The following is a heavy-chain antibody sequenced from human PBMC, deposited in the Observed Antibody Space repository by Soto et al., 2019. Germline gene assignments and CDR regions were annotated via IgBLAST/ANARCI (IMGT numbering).Heavy chain of an antibody. Sequence: PGGSLRLSCAASGFTFSSYAMSWVRQAPGKGLEWVSAISGSGGSTYYADSVKGRFTISRDNSKNTLYLQMNSLRAEDTAVYYCARDRWAAPTIAYWGQGPLVTVSS. CDR3: ARDRWAAPTIAY. V-gene: IGHV3-23*01. CDR1: GFTFSSYA. D-gene: IGHD4-17*01. J-gene: IGHJ4*02. CDR2: ISGSGGST.